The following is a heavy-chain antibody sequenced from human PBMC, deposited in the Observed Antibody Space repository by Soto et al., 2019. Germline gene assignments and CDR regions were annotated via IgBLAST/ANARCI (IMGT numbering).Heavy chain of an antibody. D-gene: IGHD4-4*01. CDR3: ARGSDYSRPTPFRRAGYYYYMDV. V-gene: IGHV4-34*01. CDR1: GGSFSGYY. J-gene: IGHJ6*03. Sequence: SETLSLTCAVYGGSFSGYYWSWIRQPPGKGLEWIGEINHSGSTNYNPSLKSRVTISVDTSKNQFSLKLSSVTAADTAVYYCARGSDYSRPTPFRRAGYYYYMDVSGKGTTVTVSS. CDR2: INHSGST.